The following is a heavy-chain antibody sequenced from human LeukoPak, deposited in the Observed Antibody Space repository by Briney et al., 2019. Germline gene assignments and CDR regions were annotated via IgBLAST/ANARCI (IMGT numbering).Heavy chain of an antibody. D-gene: IGHD3-10*01. CDR2: IYTSGST. Sequence: SETLSLTCTVSGGSISSYYWSWIRQPAGKGLEWIGRIYTSGSTNYNPSLKSRVTMSVDTSKNQFSLKLSSVTAADTAVYYCARECLGYYGSGSYRTYYYYYMDVWGKGTTVTISS. J-gene: IGHJ6*03. CDR1: GGSISSYY. V-gene: IGHV4-4*07. CDR3: ARECLGYYGSGSYRTYYYYYMDV.